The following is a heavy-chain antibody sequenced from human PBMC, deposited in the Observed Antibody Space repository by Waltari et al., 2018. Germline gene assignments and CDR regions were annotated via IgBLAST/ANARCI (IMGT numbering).Heavy chain of an antibody. V-gene: IGHV5-51*01. Sequence: EVQLVQSGAEVKKPGESLKISCKGSGYSFTSYWIGWVRQMPGKGLAWMGVIIPGGADTRYSPSIQGQGTISADKSISTAYLQWSSLKASDTAMYYCASGPYYDVWSGYHVTHAFDIWGQGTMVTVSS. CDR1: GYSFTSYW. J-gene: IGHJ3*02. D-gene: IGHD3-3*01. CDR3: ASGPYYDVWSGYHVTHAFDI. CDR2: IIPGGADT.